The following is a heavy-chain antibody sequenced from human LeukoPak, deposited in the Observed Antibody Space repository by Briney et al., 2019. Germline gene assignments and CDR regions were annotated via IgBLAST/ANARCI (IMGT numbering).Heavy chain of an antibody. CDR3: ARDSGRDDFWSGYFVSHGPDYYYYYMDV. V-gene: IGHV3-21*01. CDR2: ISSSSSYI. D-gene: IGHD3-3*01. Sequence: GGSLRLFCAASGFTFSSYSMNWVRQAPGKGLEWVSSISSSSSYIYYADSVKGRFTISRDNAKNSLYLQMNSLRAEDTAVYYCARDSGRDDFWSGYFVSHGPDYYYYYMDVWGKGTTVTVSS. J-gene: IGHJ6*03. CDR1: GFTFSSYS.